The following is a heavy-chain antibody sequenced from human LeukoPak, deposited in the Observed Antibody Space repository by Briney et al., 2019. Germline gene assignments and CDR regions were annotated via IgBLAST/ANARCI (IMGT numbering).Heavy chain of an antibody. V-gene: IGHV3-23*01. CDR2: VDGGGGGT. J-gene: IGHJ4*02. Sequence: PGGSLRLSCAASGFTLSSYAMTWVRQAPGRGLEWVSSVDGGGGGTYYADSVKGRFTISRDNSKNTLYLQMNSLRAEDTAVYYCAKEGDHMGFDYWGQGTLVTVSS. D-gene: IGHD2-21*01. CDR1: GFTLSSYA. CDR3: AKEGDHMGFDY.